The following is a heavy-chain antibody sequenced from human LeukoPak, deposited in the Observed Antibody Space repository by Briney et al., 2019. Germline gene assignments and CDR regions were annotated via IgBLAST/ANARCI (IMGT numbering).Heavy chain of an antibody. D-gene: IGHD1-26*01. J-gene: IGHJ4*02. Sequence: SGTLSLTCAVSGDSVSSDNWWSWVRQPPGKGLEWIGEIYHSGATNYKSSLKSRVTISMDKSKNQFSLNMNSVIAADTAVYYCARANRGTYLLYWGQGTLVTVSS. V-gene: IGHV4-4*02. CDR3: ARANRGTYLLY. CDR2: IYHSGAT. CDR1: GDSVSSDNW.